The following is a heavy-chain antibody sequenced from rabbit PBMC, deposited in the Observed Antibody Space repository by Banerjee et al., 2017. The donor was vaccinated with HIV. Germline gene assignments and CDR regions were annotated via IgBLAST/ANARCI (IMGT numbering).Heavy chain of an antibody. CDR3: ARDLPFSGGYSFDL. CDR1: GFSFSSGYY. V-gene: IGHV1S40*01. CDR2: IYGGSSGSI. D-gene: IGHD1-1*01. Sequence: QSLEESGGDLVKPGASLTLTCTASGFSFSSGYYMCWVRQAPGKGLEWIACIYGGSSGSIYYASWAKGRFTISKTSSTTVTLQMTSLTAADTATYFCARDLPFSGGYSFDLWGPGTLVTVS. J-gene: IGHJ4*01.